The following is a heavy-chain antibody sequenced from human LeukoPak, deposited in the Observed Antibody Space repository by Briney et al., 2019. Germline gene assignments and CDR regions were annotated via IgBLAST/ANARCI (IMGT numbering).Heavy chain of an antibody. CDR2: ISYDGSKK. J-gene: IGHJ4*02. Sequence: GRSLRLSCAASGFTFSSYAMHWVRQAPGKGLEWVAVISYDGSKKYYADSVKGRFTISRDNSKNTLYLQMNSLRAEDTAVYYCARDSSAYFDYWGQGTLVTVSS. V-gene: IGHV3-30-3*01. CDR1: GFTFSSYA. CDR3: ARDSSAYFDY.